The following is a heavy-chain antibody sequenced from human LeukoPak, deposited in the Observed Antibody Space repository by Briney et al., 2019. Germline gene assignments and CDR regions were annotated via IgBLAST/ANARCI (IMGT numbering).Heavy chain of an antibody. Sequence: GASLKISCKGSGYSFTSYWIGWVRQMPGKGLEWMGIIYPGDSDTRYSPSFQGQVTISADKSISTAYLQWSSLKASDTAMYYCARPVDYDSSGYYPGYFDYWGQGTLVTVSS. V-gene: IGHV5-51*01. CDR2: IYPGDSDT. D-gene: IGHD3-22*01. J-gene: IGHJ4*02. CDR3: ARPVDYDSSGYYPGYFDY. CDR1: GYSFTSYW.